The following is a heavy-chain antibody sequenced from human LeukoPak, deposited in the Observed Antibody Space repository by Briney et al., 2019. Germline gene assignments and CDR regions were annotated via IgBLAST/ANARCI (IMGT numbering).Heavy chain of an antibody. D-gene: IGHD3-10*01. Sequence: SETLSLTCAVYGGSFSGYYWSWIRQPPGKGLEWIGEINHSGSTNYNPSLKSRVTISVDTSKNQFSLKLSSVTAADTAVYYCARGGRRSGSYVHNIWFDPWGQGTLVTVSS. CDR2: INHSGST. V-gene: IGHV4-34*01. J-gene: IGHJ5*02. CDR1: GGSFSGYY. CDR3: ARGGRRSGSYVHNIWFDP.